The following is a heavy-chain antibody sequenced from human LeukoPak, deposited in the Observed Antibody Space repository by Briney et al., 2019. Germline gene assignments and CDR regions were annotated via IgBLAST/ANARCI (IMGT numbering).Heavy chain of an antibody. V-gene: IGHV3-33*01. CDR3: ARDDRRIAVAGTLFDY. Sequence: PGRSLRLSCAASGFTFSSYGMRWVRQAPGKGLEWVAVIWDDGSNKYYADYVKGRFTISRDNSKNTLYLQMNRLRAEDTAVYYCARDDRRIAVAGTLFDYWGQGTLVTVSS. D-gene: IGHD6-19*01. J-gene: IGHJ4*02. CDR2: IWDDGSNK. CDR1: GFTFSSYG.